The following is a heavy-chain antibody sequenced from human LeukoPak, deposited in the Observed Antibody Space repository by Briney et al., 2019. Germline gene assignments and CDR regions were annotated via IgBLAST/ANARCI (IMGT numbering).Heavy chain of an antibody. V-gene: IGHV3-21*04. D-gene: IGHD3-16*02. Sequence: GGSLRLSCAASGFTFSSYSMNWVRQAPGKGLEWVSSISSSSGYIYYADSVEGRFTISRDNAKNSLYLQMNSLRAEDTAVYYCASDGVIGSSGYWGQGTLVTVSS. CDR2: ISSSSGYI. CDR3: ASDGVIGSSGY. J-gene: IGHJ4*02. CDR1: GFTFSSYS.